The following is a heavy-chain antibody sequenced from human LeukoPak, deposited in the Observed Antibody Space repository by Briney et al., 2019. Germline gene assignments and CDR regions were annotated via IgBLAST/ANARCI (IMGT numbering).Heavy chain of an antibody. Sequence: ASVKVSCKASGYTFTTYYIHWVRQAPGQGLEWMGMINPSGGSTNYAPKFQGRVTVTRDTSTSTAYMDLSSLRSGDTALYSCARGGSKQLAPPFDSWGQGTLVTVSS. CDR1: GYTFTTYY. CDR2: INPSGGST. CDR3: ARGGSKQLAPPFDS. D-gene: IGHD6-13*01. J-gene: IGHJ4*02. V-gene: IGHV1-46*01.